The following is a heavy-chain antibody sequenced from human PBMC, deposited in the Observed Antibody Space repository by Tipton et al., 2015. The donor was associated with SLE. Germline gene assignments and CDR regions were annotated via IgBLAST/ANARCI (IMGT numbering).Heavy chain of an antibody. V-gene: IGHV4-39*07. J-gene: IGHJ4*02. CDR3: ARGRVDYIWGSYRPSSFDY. D-gene: IGHD3-16*02. Sequence: LSCTVSGGSIRRHNSTWDWIRQPPGKGLEWIGSIYYTGRTYYNPSLKSRVTMSVDPSKNQFSLELTSVPAADTAVYYCARGRVDYIWGSYRPSSFDYWGQGTLVTVSS. CDR2: IYYTGRT. CDR1: GGSIRRHNST.